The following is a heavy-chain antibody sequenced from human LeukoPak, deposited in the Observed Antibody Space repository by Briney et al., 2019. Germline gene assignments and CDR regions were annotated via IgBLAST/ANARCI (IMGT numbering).Heavy chain of an antibody. V-gene: IGHV3-21*01. D-gene: IGHD5-18*01. Sequence: GGSLRLSCAASGFTFSSYSMNWVRQAPGKGLEWVSSISSSSSYIYSADSVKGRFTISRDNAKNSLYLQMNSLRAEDTAVYYCASTAGYSYGFSWFDYWGQGTLVTVSS. CDR3: ASTAGYSYGFSWFDY. CDR1: GFTFSSYS. CDR2: ISSSSSYI. J-gene: IGHJ4*02.